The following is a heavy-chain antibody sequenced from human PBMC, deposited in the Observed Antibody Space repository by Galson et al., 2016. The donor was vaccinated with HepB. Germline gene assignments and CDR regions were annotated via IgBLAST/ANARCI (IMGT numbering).Heavy chain of an antibody. CDR1: GLNSSTHS. Sequence: SLRLSCAASGLNSSTHSMNWVCQAPGKGLEWVSYISSRSSLIYYADSVKGRFTISRDNAKNSLFLQMNSLRDEDSAVYYCARDREQWLVAHAFDIWGQGTMVTVSS. D-gene: IGHD6-19*01. CDR3: ARDREQWLVAHAFDI. J-gene: IGHJ3*02. V-gene: IGHV3-48*02. CDR2: ISSRSSLI.